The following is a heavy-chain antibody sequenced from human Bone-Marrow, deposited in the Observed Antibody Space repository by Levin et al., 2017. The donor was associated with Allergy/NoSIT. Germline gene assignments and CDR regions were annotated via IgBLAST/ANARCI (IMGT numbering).Heavy chain of an antibody. J-gene: IGHJ5*02. Sequence: LSLTCAASGFTFSSYAMHWGRQAPGKGLEWVAVISYDGSNKYYADSVKGRFTISRDNSKNTLYLQMNSLRDEDTAVSYCARERTTVTTIGLRNWLDPWGQGTLVTVSS. V-gene: IGHV3-30-3*01. D-gene: IGHD4-11*01. CDR1: GFTFSSYA. CDR2: ISYDGSNK. CDR3: ARERTTVTTIGLRNWLDP.